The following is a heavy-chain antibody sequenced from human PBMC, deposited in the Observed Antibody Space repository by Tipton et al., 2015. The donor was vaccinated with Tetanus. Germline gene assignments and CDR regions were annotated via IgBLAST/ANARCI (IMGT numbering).Heavy chain of an antibody. D-gene: IGHD3/OR15-3a*01. CDR2: IYDNGTT. CDR1: GGSISGYY. CDR3: ARRIQVFGPAILDAFDL. Sequence: TLSLTCTVAGGSISGYYWTWIRQPPGKGLEWIGYIYDNGTTSYSPSLKSRVIISVDKSKNQLSLKLGSVTAEDPAIYYCARRIQVFGPAILDAFDLWAQGTMFFVSS. V-gene: IGHV4-59*01. J-gene: IGHJ3*01.